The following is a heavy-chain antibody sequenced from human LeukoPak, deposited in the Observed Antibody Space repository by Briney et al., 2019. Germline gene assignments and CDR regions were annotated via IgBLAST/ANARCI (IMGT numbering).Heavy chain of an antibody. Sequence: GGSLRLSCAASGFTFSSYWMHWVRQAPGKGLVWVSRINSDGSSTSYADSVKGRFTISRDNAKNTLYLQMNSLRAEDTAVYYCARTNYYYYYGIDVWGKGTTVTVSS. CDR2: INSDGSST. CDR3: ARTNYYYYYGIDV. J-gene: IGHJ6*04. V-gene: IGHV3-74*01. CDR1: GFTFSSYW.